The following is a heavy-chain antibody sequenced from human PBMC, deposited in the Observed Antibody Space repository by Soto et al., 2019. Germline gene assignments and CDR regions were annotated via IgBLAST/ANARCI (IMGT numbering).Heavy chain of an antibody. CDR3: GVISDDGRYQ. Sequence: EVQLGESGGGLVKPGGSLRLCCAASGSSLSDYSMNWISQAPWKGLEWVACISSSRSFIHYAESMNGRSTISRDNAKNSQYLQMNSLAAEAQAVYYRGVISDDGRYQWGQGTLVTVYS. V-gene: IGHV3-21*01. CDR2: ISSSRSFI. D-gene: IGHD2-2*01. J-gene: IGHJ4*02. CDR1: GSSLSDYS.